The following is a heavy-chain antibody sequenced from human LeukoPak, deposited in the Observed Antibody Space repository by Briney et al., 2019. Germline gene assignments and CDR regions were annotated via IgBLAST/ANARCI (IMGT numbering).Heavy chain of an antibody. Sequence: SETLSLTCTVSGGSISSYYWSWIRQPPGKGREWVGYIYYSGSTNYHPSLKSRVAISVDTSKNQFSLKLSSVTAADTAVYYCARDDRYSSGLGYWGQGTLVTVSS. CDR3: ARDDRYSSGLGY. CDR2: IYYSGST. J-gene: IGHJ4*02. CDR1: GGSISSYY. D-gene: IGHD6-19*01. V-gene: IGHV4-59*01.